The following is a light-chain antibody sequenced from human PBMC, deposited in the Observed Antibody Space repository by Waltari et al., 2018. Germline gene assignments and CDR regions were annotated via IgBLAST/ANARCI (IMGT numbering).Light chain of an antibody. Sequence: SYELTQPPSASVSPGQAASTTCSGGHLGEKSVCWYQQKPGQSPVLVIYEDRKRPSGIPERFSGSNSGNTATLTISGTQALDEADYYCQVWDGSTVTFGGGTKVTVL. CDR1: HLGEKS. V-gene: IGLV3-1*01. J-gene: IGLJ2*01. CDR3: QVWDGSTVT. CDR2: EDR.